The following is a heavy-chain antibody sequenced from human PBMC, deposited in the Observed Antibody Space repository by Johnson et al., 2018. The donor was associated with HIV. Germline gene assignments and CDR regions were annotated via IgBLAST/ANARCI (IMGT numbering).Heavy chain of an antibody. J-gene: IGHJ3*02. CDR2: IKQDGSEK. V-gene: IGHV3-7*01. Sequence: EVQLLESGGGVVQPGRSLRLSCAASGFTFSSYWMSWVRQAPGKGLEWVANIKQDGSEKYYVDSVKGRFTISRDNSKNTLYLQMNSLRAEDTAVYYCAKSGLFVLVVYAPDVFDIWGQGTMVTVSS. D-gene: IGHD2-8*02. CDR3: AKSGLFVLVVYAPDVFDI. CDR1: GFTFSSYW.